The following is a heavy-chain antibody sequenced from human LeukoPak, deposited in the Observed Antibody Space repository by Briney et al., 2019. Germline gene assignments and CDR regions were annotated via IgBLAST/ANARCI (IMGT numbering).Heavy chain of an antibody. J-gene: IGHJ4*02. CDR2: IYHSGST. CDR3: ARHVANCSSTSCLKAFDY. Sequence: SETLSLTCAVSGGSISSGGYSWSWIRQPPGKGLEWIGYIYHSGSTYYNPSLKSRVTISVDRSKNQFSLKLSSVTAADTAVYYCARHVANCSSTSCLKAFDYWGQGTLVTVSS. CDR1: GGSISSGGYS. V-gene: IGHV4-30-2*01. D-gene: IGHD2-2*01.